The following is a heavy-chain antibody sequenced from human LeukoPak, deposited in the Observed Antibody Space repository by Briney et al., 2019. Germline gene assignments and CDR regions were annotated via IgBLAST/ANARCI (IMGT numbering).Heavy chain of an antibody. V-gene: IGHV3-30*02. CDR3: AAPGPEEDLVLWFGENEY. Sequence: GGSLRLSCAASGFTFSSYGMHWVRQAPGKGLEWVAFIRYDGSNKYYADSVKGRFTISRDNSKNTLYLQMNSLRAEDTAVYYCAAPGPEEDLVLWFGENEYWGQGNLVNGSS. CDR2: IRYDGSNK. D-gene: IGHD3-10*01. CDR1: GFTFSSYG. J-gene: IGHJ4*02.